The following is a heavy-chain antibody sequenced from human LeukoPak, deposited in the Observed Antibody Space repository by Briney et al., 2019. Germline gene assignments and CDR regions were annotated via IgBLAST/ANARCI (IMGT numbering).Heavy chain of an antibody. V-gene: IGHV4-39*01. D-gene: IGHD3-9*01. CDR3: ARQTNPLRYFDWLQYYYYGMDV. Sequence: PETLSLTRTVSGGSITSSSYYWGWIRQPPGKGLEWIGSIYYSGSTYYNPSLKSRVTISVDTSKNQFSLKLSSVTAADTAVYYCARQTNPLRYFDWLQYYYYGMDVWGQGTTVTVSS. CDR1: GGSITSSSYY. CDR2: IYYSGST. J-gene: IGHJ6*02.